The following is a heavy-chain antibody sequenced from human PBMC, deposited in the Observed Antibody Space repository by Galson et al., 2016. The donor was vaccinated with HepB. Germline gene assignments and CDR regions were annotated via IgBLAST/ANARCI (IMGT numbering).Heavy chain of an antibody. CDR2: IYPGGST. CDR3: ARRSDVHDDPGKPKWFGP. D-gene: IGHD3-10*01. J-gene: IGHJ5*02. CDR1: GASINDDLNYC. Sequence: SETLSLTCTVSGASINDDLNYCWGWLRQPPGKGLEWIGNIYPGGSTFYNPSLKSRVYISIDTSKDQFSLTLTSVTAADTAMYYCARRSDVHDDPGKPKWFGPWGQGALVIVSS. V-gene: IGHV4-39*01.